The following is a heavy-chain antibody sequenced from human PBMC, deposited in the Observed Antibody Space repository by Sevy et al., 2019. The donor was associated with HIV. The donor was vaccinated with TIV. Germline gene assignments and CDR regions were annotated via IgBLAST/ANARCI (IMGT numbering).Heavy chain of an antibody. V-gene: IGHV3-23*01. CDR2: LIGGGSRT. Sequence: GGSLRLSCAASGFPFSNYAMSWIRQAPGKGLEWVSTLIGGGSRTYYADSVTGRFAISRDNSKNTLYLQMNSLRADDTAIYYCTKRRVQSGLSGGGANYGWDVCGHGTTVTVSS. D-gene: IGHD2-15*01. CDR3: TKRRVQSGLSGGGANYGWDV. CDR1: GFPFSNYA. J-gene: IGHJ6*02.